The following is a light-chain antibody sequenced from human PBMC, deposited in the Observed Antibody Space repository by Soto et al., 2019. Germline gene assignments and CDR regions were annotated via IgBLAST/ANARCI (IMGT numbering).Light chain of an antibody. Sequence: EIVMTQSPATLSLSPGERATLSCRASQSVSNNLAWYQQKPGQAPRLLIYGASTRTTGIPAGFRCGGCGSEFNLTLNSLQSEDFALYDCQHYRKWPPVLTFGQGTKVEI. CDR1: QSVSNN. CDR3: QHYRKWPPVLT. CDR2: GAS. V-gene: IGKV3-15*01. J-gene: IGKJ1*01.